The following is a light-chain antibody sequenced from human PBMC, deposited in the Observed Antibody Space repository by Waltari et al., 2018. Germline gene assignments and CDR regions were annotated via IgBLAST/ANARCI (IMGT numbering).Light chain of an antibody. V-gene: IGKV3-20*01. CDR3: QNHERLPAM. J-gene: IGKJ1*01. CDR2: AAS. CDR1: HNISRY. Sequence: EIVLTQSPGTLSLSPGERATLSCRAMHNISRYLAWYQQKPGQAPRLLIYAASSRATGTPDRFSGSGSGTDFSLTISRLEPEDFAVYYCQNHERLPAMFGQGTKVEIK.